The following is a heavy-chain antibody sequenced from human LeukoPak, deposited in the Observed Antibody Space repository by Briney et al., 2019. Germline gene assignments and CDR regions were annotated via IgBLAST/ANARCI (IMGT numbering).Heavy chain of an antibody. D-gene: IGHD2/OR15-2a*01. V-gene: IGHV4-59*02. CDR2: IYKIGTT. CDR1: GDSVPGYY. Sequence: SEALSLPCTGFGDSVPGYYLNWVRQPPGEGLEWIGHIYKIGTTNYNPSLKTRLTISADTSKHQFSLKLRSVTAEDTAVYYWVIGVGWQPDYGGQGALATVPP. J-gene: IGHJ4*02. CDR3: VIGVGWQPDY.